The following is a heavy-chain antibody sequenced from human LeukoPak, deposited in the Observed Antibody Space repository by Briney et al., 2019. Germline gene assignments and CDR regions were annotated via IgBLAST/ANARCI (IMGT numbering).Heavy chain of an antibody. CDR1: GFTFDDYA. CDR2: ISWNSGSI. D-gene: IGHD6-13*01. CDR3: ARDAAAAEGYMDV. V-gene: IGHV3-9*01. Sequence: PGGSLRLSCAASGFTFDDYAVHWVRQAPGKGLEWVSGISWNSGSIGYADSMKGRFTISRDNAKNSLYLQMNSLRAEDTAVYYCARDAAAAEGYMDVWGKGTTVTVSS. J-gene: IGHJ6*03.